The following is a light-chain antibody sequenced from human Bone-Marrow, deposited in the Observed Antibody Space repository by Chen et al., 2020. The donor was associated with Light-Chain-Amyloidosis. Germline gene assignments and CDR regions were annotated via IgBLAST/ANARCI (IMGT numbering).Light chain of an antibody. CDR1: NIGSTS. CDR2: DDS. J-gene: IGLJ3*02. CDR3: QVWDRSSDRPV. V-gene: IGLV3-21*02. Sequence: SYVLTQPSSVSVAPGQTATIACGGNNIGSTSVHWYQQTPGQAPLLVAYDDSDRPSGIPERFSGSNSGNTATLTISRVEAGDEADYYCQVWDRSSDRPVFGGGTKLTVL.